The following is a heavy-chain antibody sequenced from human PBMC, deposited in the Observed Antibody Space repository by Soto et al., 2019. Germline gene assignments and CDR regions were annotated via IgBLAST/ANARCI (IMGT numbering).Heavy chain of an antibody. CDR1: GGTFSSYA. CDR2: IIPIFGTA. CDR3: ARDRRDYYDRRGPSFDY. J-gene: IGHJ4*02. D-gene: IGHD3-22*01. V-gene: IGHV1-69*13. Sequence: SSLKVSCKSSGGTFSSYAISWVRQAPGQGLVWMGGIIPIFGTANYAQKFQGRVTITADESTSTAYMELSSLRSEDTAVYYCARDRRDYYDRRGPSFDYWGQGTLVPAPQ.